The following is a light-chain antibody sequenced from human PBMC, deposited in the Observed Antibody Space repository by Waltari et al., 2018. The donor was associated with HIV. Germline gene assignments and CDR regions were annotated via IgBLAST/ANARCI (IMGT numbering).Light chain of an antibody. J-gene: IGLJ3*02. Sequence: QSALTQPASVSGSPGQSITISCTETSRDIDDFHYVFWYQQHPGKAPKLLISDVSNRPSGVSNRFSGSKSGNTASLTISGLQAEDEATYYCSSYTASNTLVFGGGTKLTVL. CDR3: SSYTASNTLV. V-gene: IGLV2-14*03. CDR2: DVS. CDR1: SRDIDDFHY.